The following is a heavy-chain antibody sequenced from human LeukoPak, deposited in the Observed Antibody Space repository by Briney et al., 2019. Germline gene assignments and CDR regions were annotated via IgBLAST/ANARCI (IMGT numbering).Heavy chain of an antibody. J-gene: IGHJ5*02. D-gene: IGHD3-22*01. V-gene: IGHV1-69*04. CDR3: ARTTYYYDSSGYGWFDP. Sequence: GASVKVSCKASGGTFSSYAISWVRQAPGQGLEWMGRIIPILGIANYAQKFQGRVTITADKSTSTAYMELSSLRSADTAVYYCARTTYYYDSSGYGWFDPWGQGTLVTVSS. CDR2: IIPILGIA. CDR1: GGTFSSYA.